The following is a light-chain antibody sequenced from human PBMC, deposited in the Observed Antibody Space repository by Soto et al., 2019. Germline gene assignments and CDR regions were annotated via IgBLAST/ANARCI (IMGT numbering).Light chain of an antibody. V-gene: IGLV2-14*01. CDR3: RSYTSSSTYV. J-gene: IGLJ1*01. Sequence: SALTQPASVSGSPGQSITISCTGTSSDVGGYNYVSWYQQHPGKAPKLMIYDVSNRPSGVSNRFSGSKSGNTASLTISGLQAEDEADYYCRSYTSSSTYVFGTGTKVTVL. CDR1: SSDVGGYNY. CDR2: DVS.